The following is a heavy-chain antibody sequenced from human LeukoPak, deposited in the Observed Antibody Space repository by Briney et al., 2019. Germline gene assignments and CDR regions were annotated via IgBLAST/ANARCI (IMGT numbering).Heavy chain of an antibody. CDR3: AKDRSPRVGATTHFDY. D-gene: IGHD1-26*01. J-gene: IGHJ4*02. V-gene: IGHV3-30-3*01. CDR1: GFTFSSYA. Sequence: GGSLRLSCAASGFTFSSYAMHWVRQAPGKGLEWVAVISYDGSNKYYADSVKGRFTISRDNSKNTLYLQMNTLRPEDTAVYYCAKDRSPRVGATTHFDYWGQGTLVTVSS. CDR2: ISYDGSNK.